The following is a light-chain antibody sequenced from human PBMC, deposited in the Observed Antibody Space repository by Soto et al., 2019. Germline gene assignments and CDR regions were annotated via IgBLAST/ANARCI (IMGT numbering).Light chain of an antibody. J-gene: IGKJ2*01. V-gene: IGKV1-39*01. CDR3: QQRYSTSYT. CDR1: QSISSY. CDR2: AES. Sequence: DIQMTQSPSSLSASVGDRVTITCRASQSISSYLNWYQQKPGKAPKLLIYAESSLQSEVQSRFSGSGSATHFTHIISSLQPQYFPTYYCQQRYSTSYTCGRGTTIEI.